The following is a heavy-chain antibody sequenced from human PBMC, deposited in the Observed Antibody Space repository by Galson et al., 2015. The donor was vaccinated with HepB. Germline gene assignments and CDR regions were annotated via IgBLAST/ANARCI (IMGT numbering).Heavy chain of an antibody. J-gene: IGHJ5*02. CDR1: GFTFSDYS. Sequence: SLRLSCAASGFTFSDYSMSWIRQAPGKGLEWVSYISSSVSTIHYADSVKGRFTISRDNTKNSLYLQMNSLRAEDTAVYYCARAALGWIDPWGQGTLVTVSS. CDR2: ISSSVSTI. V-gene: IGHV3-11*01. D-gene: IGHD6-25*01. CDR3: ARAALGWIDP.